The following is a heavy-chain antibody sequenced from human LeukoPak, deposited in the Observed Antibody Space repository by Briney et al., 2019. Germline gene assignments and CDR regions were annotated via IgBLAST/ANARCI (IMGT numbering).Heavy chain of an antibody. CDR1: GYSISRGYY. Sequence: PSETLSLICAVSGYSISRGYYWGWIRQPPGKGLEWIGSIYHSGSTYYNPSLKSRVTISVDTSKNHFSLKLSSVTAADTAVYYCARSDPLYYYDSSGYYSDYWGQGTLVTVPS. CDR2: IYHSGST. CDR3: ARSDPLYYYDSSGYYSDY. D-gene: IGHD3-22*01. V-gene: IGHV4-38-2*01. J-gene: IGHJ4*02.